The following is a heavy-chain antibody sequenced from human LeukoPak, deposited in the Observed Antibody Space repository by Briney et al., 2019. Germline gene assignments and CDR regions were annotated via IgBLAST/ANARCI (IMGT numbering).Heavy chain of an antibody. J-gene: IGHJ4*02. D-gene: IGHD2-21*02. CDR2: IKQDASQE. CDR3: ARDATRGGDNDY. Sequence: GGSLRLSCAASGFTFSSYWMSWVRQAPGKGPEWVAHIKQDASQEDHVDSVKGRFTISRDNAKNSLYLQMNSLRADDTAVYYCARDATRGGDNDYWGQGTRVIVSS. V-gene: IGHV3-7*01. CDR1: GFTFSSYW.